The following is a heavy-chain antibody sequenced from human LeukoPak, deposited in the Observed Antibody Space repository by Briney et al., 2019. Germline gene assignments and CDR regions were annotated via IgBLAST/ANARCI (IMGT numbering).Heavy chain of an antibody. CDR3: ARATPPDV. CDR2: ISTGSSFI. V-gene: IGHV3-48*01. Sequence: GGSLRLSCAASGFTFSIYKMNWVRQAPGKGLEWLSYISTGSSFIYYADSVKGRFTISRDNARNSLYLQMNSLRAEDTAVYYCARATPPDVWGKGTTVTVSS. CDR1: GFTFSIYK. J-gene: IGHJ6*04. D-gene: IGHD5-12*01.